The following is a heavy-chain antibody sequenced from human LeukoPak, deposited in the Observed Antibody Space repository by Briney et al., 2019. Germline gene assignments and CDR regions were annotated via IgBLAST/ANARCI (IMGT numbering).Heavy chain of an antibody. J-gene: IGHJ6*02. CDR2: IDPSDSYT. Sequence: ESLKISCKGSGYSFTSYWISWVRQMPGKGLEWMGRIDPSDSYTNYSPSFQGHVTISADKSISTAYLQWSSLKASNTAMYYCARPGATTVTNDYYGMDVWGQGTTFTVSS. CDR3: ARPGATTVTNDYYGMDV. D-gene: IGHD4-17*01. V-gene: IGHV5-10-1*01. CDR1: GYSFTSYW.